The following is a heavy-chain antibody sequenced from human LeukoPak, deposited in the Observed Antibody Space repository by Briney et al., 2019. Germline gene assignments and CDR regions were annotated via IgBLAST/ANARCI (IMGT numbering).Heavy chain of an antibody. CDR1: GGTISSSSYY. CDR2: IYYSGST. V-gene: IGHV4-39*07. D-gene: IGHD2-2*01. Sequence: SETLSLTCTVSGGTISSSSYYWGWIRQPPGKGLEWIGSIYYSGSTYYNPSLKSRVTISVDTSKNQFSLKLSFVTAADTAVYYCARAYAVYYYYMDVWGKGTTVTVS. CDR3: ARAYAVYYYYMDV. J-gene: IGHJ6*03.